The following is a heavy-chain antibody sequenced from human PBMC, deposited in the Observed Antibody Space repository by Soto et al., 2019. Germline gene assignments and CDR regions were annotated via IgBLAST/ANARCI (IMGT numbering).Heavy chain of an antibody. CDR3: YGSGGN. CDR1: GGSISSYY. D-gene: IGHD1-26*01. V-gene: IGHV4-59*01. Sequence: SETLSLTCTVSGGSISSYYWSWIRQPPGKGLEWIGHIYDSGTANYNPSLKSRVTISVDTSKNQFSLNLSSVTAADTAMYYCYGSGGNWGRGTLVTVSS. CDR2: IYDSGTA. J-gene: IGHJ4*02.